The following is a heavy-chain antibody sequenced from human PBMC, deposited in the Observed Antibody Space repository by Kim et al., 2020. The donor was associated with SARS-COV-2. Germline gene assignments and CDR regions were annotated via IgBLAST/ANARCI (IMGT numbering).Heavy chain of an antibody. V-gene: IGHV4-39*01. Sequence: SETLSLTCTVSGGSISSSSYYWGWIRQPPGKGLEWIGSIYYSGSTYYNPSLKSRVTISVDTSKNQFSLKLSSVTAADTAVYYCASGLGYCSGGSCYSVYFQHWGQGTLVTVSS. CDR1: GGSISSSSYY. CDR2: IYYSGST. CDR3: ASGLGYCSGGSCYSVYFQH. D-gene: IGHD2-15*01. J-gene: IGHJ1*01.